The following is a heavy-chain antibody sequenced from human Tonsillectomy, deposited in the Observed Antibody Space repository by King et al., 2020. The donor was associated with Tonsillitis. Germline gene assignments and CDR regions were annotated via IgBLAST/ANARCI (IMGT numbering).Heavy chain of an antibody. D-gene: IGHD6-13*01. J-gene: IGHJ6*02. CDR1: GFTFDDYA. V-gene: IGHV3-9*01. CDR2: ISWNSGNI. Sequence: EVQLVQSGGGLVQPGRSLRLSCAASGFTFDDYAMHWVRQAPGKGLEWVSGISWNSGNIAYADSVKGRFTISRDNAKNSLFLQMNSLRAEDTALYYCAKDSYPGIAAAGTKFPKCAIDVWGQGTTVTVSS. CDR3: AKDSYPGIAAAGTKFPKCAIDV.